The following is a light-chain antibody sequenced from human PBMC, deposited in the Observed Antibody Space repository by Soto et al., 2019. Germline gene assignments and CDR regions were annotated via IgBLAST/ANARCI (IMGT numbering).Light chain of an antibody. CDR3: QQRINWPPIT. CDR2: DAS. V-gene: IGKV3-11*01. Sequence: EIVLTQSPATLSLSPGERATLSCRASQSVSSYLAWYQQKPGQAPRLLIYDASNRATGIPARFSGSGSGTDFTLTISSLEPEDFAVYYCQQRINWPPITFGQGTRL. CDR1: QSVSSY. J-gene: IGKJ5*01.